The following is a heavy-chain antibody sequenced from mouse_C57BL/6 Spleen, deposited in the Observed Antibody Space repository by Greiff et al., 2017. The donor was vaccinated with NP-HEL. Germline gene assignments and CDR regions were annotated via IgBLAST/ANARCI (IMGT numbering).Heavy chain of an antibody. CDR1: GYTFTDYY. V-gene: IGHV1-26*01. CDR2: INPNNGGT. J-gene: IGHJ3*01. Sequence: EVQLQQSGPELVKPGASVKISCKASGYTFTDYYMNWVKQSHGKSLEWIGDINPNNGGTSYNQKFKGKATLTVDKSSSTAYMELRSLTSEDSAVYYCARSPAYYSNLFAYWGQGTLVTVSA. CDR3: ARSPAYYSNLFAY. D-gene: IGHD2-5*01.